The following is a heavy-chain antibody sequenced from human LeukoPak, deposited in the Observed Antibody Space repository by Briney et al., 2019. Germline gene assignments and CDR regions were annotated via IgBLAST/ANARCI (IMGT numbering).Heavy chain of an antibody. J-gene: IGHJ1*01. CDR2: IYTSGST. D-gene: IGHD4-23*01. CDR3: ARGDSTVTPKYFQY. CDR1: GGSISSGSYY. V-gene: IGHV4-61*02. Sequence: PSETLSLTCTVSGGSISSGSYYWSWIRQPPGKGLEWIGRIYTSGSTNYNPSLKSRVTISVDTSKNQFSLKLSSVTAADTAVYYCARGDSTVTPKYFQYWGQGTLVTVSS.